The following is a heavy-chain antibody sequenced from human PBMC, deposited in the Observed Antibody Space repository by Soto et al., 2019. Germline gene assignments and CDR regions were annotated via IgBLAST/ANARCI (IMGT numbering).Heavy chain of an antibody. V-gene: IGHV3-23*01. D-gene: IGHD2-15*01. CDR3: AKVLGYCSGGSCYPDFDS. J-gene: IGHJ4*02. CDR2: ISATGGST. CDR1: GFTFSSYA. Sequence: EVQLLESGRGLVHSGGSLRLSCAASGFTFSSYAMSWVRQAPGKGLEWVSSISATGGSTYLADSVKGRFTISRDNSKNTLYLEMNSLRDEDTDVYYCAKVLGYCSGGSCYPDFDSWGQGTLVTVSS.